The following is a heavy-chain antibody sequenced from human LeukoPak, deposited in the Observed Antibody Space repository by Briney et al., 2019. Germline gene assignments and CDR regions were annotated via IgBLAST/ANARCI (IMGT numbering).Heavy chain of an antibody. CDR3: ATYRQVLLPFES. V-gene: IGHV3-23*01. D-gene: IGHD2-8*02. CDR1: GFTFSTLA. CDR2: IFPSGGEI. Sequence: PGGSLRLSCAASGFTFSTLAMIWVRQPPGKGLEWVSSIFPSGGEIHYADSVRGRFTISRDNSKSTLSLQMNSLRAEDTAIYYCATYRQVLLPFESWDQGTLVTVSS. J-gene: IGHJ4*02.